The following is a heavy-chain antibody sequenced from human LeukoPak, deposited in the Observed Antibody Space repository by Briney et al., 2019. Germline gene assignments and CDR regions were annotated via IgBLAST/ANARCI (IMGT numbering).Heavy chain of an antibody. CDR1: GFTFSSYW. D-gene: IGHD3-10*01. CDR2: IKQDGSEK. Sequence: PGGSLRLSCAASGFTFSSYWMSWVRQAPGKGLEWVANIKQDGSEKYYVDSVKGRFTISRDNSENTLYLQMNSLRAEDTAVYYCAKAFGDYLDYWGQGTLVTVSS. CDR3: AKAFGDYLDY. J-gene: IGHJ4*02. V-gene: IGHV3-7*01.